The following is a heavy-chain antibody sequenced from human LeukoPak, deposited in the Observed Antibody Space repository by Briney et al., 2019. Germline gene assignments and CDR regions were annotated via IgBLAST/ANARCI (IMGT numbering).Heavy chain of an antibody. D-gene: IGHD6-13*01. CDR3: ARAGYSRTTGDDY. V-gene: IGHV4-30-2*01. CDR1: GGSISSGGYS. CDR2: IYHSGST. J-gene: IGHJ4*02. Sequence: SETLSLTCAVSGGSISSGGYSWSWIRQPPGKGLEWIGYIYHSGSTYYNPSLKSRVTISVDRSKNQFSLKLSSVTAADTAVYYCARAGYSRTTGDDYWGQGTLVTVSS.